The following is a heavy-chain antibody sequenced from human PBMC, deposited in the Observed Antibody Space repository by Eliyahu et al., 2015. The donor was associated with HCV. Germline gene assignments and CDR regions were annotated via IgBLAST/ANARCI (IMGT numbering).Heavy chain of an antibody. D-gene: IGHD3-10*01. CDR2: ISGSGSRT. CDR3: AKGAVGDFRDY. CDR1: GFTFXSYA. Sequence: EVQLVESGGGLVQPGGSLRLSXAASGFTFXSYAMTWVRQFPGKGLDWVSSISGSGSRTYYADSVKGRFTISRDNSKNTLYLQMNSLRAEDTAVFYCAKGAVGDFRDYWGQGTLVTVSS. J-gene: IGHJ4*02. V-gene: IGHV3-23*04.